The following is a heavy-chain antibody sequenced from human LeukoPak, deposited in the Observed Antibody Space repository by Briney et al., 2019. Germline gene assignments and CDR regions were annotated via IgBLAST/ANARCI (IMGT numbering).Heavy chain of an antibody. Sequence: GESLKISCKGSGYSFTSYWISWVRQMPGKGLEWMGIIYPGDSDTRYSPSFQGQVTISADKSISTAYLQWSSLKASDTAMYYCARPRYDSSGYYLYYFDYWGQGTLVTVSS. D-gene: IGHD3-22*01. CDR3: ARPRYDSSGYYLYYFDY. CDR1: GYSFTSYW. J-gene: IGHJ4*02. CDR2: IYPGDSDT. V-gene: IGHV5-51*01.